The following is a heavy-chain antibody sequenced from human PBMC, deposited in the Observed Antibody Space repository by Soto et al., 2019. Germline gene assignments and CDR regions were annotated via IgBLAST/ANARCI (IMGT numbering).Heavy chain of an antibody. CDR1: GYKFSNLW. V-gene: IGHV5-51*01. J-gene: IGHJ6*02. Sequence: GESLKISCKGSGYKFSNLWLGWVRQMPGKGLECIGVMYPGTSDIRYSPSFQGQVTISADNSISTAYLHWNSLKASDTALYYCATQRDFYYGMDVWGQGXTVTVYS. CDR2: MYPGTSDI. CDR3: ATQRDFYYGMDV. D-gene: IGHD6-25*01.